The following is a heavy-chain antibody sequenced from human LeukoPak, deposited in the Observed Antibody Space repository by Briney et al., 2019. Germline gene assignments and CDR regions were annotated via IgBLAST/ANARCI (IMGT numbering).Heavy chain of an antibody. J-gene: IGHJ3*02. CDR3: ARITSPYCGGDCYWDAFDI. CDR1: GFTFSSYA. Sequence: GGSLRLSCAASGFTFSSYAMNWVRQAPGKGLEWVSVISGSGNSYYADSVKGRFTISRDNSKNTLYLQMNSLRAEDTAVYYCARITSPYCGGDCYWDAFDIWGQGTMVTVSS. CDR2: ISGSGNS. V-gene: IGHV3-23*01. D-gene: IGHD2-21*02.